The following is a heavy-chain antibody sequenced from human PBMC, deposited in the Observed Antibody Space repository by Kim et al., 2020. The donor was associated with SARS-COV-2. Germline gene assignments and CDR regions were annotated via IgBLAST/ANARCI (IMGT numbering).Heavy chain of an antibody. CDR3: TRATAMDV. Sequence: DGGIRKYADSVRGRFTISRDNAKNTVYLQIDSLRAEDTAVYYCTRATAMDVWGQGTTVTVSS. V-gene: IGHV3-74*03. CDR2: DGGIR. J-gene: IGHJ6*02.